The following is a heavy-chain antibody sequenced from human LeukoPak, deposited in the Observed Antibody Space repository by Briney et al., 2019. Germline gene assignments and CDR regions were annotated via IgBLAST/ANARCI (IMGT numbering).Heavy chain of an antibody. D-gene: IGHD3-10*01. CDR2: INTGGSDR. J-gene: IGHJ4*02. CDR1: GFTFSNYA. CDR3: AKEGWFGELSSY. V-gene: IGHV3-23*01. Sequence: GGSLRLSCTASGFTFSNYAMSWVRQAPGKGLEWVSAINTGGSDRYYADSVKGRFTVSRDNFQNTLFLLMNSLRAEDTAVYYCAKEGWFGELSSYWGQGTLVTVSS.